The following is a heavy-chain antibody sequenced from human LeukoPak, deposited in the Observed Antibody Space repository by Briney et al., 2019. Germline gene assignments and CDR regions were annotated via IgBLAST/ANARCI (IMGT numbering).Heavy chain of an antibody. V-gene: IGHV3-23*01. D-gene: IGHD6-19*01. CDR2: ITDKGDKT. CDR3: AKDGYSSGNMIDY. J-gene: IGHJ4*02. Sequence: GGSLRLSCAVSGFSFSAYDMNWVRQAPGKGLEWVSSITDKGDKTYYADSVKGRFTISRDNSKNTLYVQMNSLRAEDTAVYYCAKDGYSSGNMIDYWGQGSLVTVSS. CDR1: GFSFSAYD.